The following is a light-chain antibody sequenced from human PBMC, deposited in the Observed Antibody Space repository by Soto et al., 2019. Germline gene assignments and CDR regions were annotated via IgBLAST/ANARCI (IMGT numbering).Light chain of an antibody. CDR1: QSVSSNY. CDR3: QQYGNSRWT. CDR2: GAS. Sequence: EIVLTQSPGTLSLPPGERATLSCRANQSVSSNYLAWYQQKPGQAPRLLIYGASRRATGIPDRFSGSGSGTDFTLTISRLEPEDFAVYFCQQYGNSRWTFGQGTRVEIK. V-gene: IGKV3-20*01. J-gene: IGKJ1*01.